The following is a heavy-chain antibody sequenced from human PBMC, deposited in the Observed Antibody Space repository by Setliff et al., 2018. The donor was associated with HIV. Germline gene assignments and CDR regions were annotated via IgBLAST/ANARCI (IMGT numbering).Heavy chain of an antibody. D-gene: IGHD2-21*01. CDR1: GFTFNNAW. Sequence: GGSLRLSCVASGFTFNNAWMNWVRQAPGKGLEWLGRIKKSSDGGKTDDASPVKGGFTISRDDSKNTLYLQMNSLKIEDTAVYFCATDNGPSYSMDIWGQGTTVTVSS. V-gene: IGHV3-15*01. CDR2: IKKSSDGGKT. CDR3: ATDNGPSYSMDI. J-gene: IGHJ6*02.